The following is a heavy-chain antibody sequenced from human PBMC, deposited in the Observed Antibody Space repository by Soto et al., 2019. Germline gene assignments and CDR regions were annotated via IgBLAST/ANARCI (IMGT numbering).Heavy chain of an antibody. Sequence: GGSLRLSCAASGFTFRGYSMNWVRQAPGKGLELVSSISRGSSYIYYADSLKGRFTISRDNAKNSLYLQMNSLRVEDTAVYYCARGSDDSSGYYYSAADYWGQGTLVTVSS. CDR2: ISRGSSYI. D-gene: IGHD3-22*01. V-gene: IGHV3-21*01. CDR3: ARGSDDSSGYYYSAADY. CDR1: GFTFRGYS. J-gene: IGHJ4*01.